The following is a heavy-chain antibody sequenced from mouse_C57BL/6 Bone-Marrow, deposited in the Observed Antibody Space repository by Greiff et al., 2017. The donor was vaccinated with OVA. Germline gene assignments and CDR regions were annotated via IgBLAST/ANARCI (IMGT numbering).Heavy chain of an antibody. CDR2: ISDGGSYA. D-gene: IGHD4-1*01. V-gene: IGHV5-4*01. CDR1: GFTFSSYA. J-gene: IGHJ3*01. Sequence: EVKLMESGGGLVKPGGSLKLSCAASGFTFSSYAMSWVRQTPEKRLEWVATISDGGSYAYYPDNVKGRFTISRDNAKNNLYLQMSHLKSEDTAMYYCAREDWDEGAWFAYWGQGTLVTVSA. CDR3: AREDWDEGAWFAY.